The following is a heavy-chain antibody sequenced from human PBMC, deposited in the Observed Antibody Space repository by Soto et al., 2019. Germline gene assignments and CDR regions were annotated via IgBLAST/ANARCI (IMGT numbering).Heavy chain of an antibody. CDR1: GGSISSGGYY. J-gene: IGHJ4*02. CDR3: ARPTYYYDSSGPPAY. D-gene: IGHD3-22*01. CDR2: IYYSGST. Sequence: SETLSLTCTVSGGSISSGGYYWSWIRQHPGKGLEWIGYIYYSGSTYYNPSLKSRVTISVDTSKNQFSLKLSSVTAADTAVYYCARPTYYYDSSGPPAYWGQGTLVTVSS. V-gene: IGHV4-31*03.